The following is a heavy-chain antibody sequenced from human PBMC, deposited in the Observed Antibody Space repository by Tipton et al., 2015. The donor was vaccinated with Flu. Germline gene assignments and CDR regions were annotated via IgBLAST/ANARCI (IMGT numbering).Heavy chain of an antibody. CDR3: ARAWSAVHLSVGVDV. Sequence: SLRLSCAVSGFTFSTYSMHWVRQAPGKGPEWVAVISHDGNNKNYADSVKGRFTISRDNSKNTLYLQMDSLRGEDTAIYYCARAWSAVHLSVGVDVWGQGTTVTVSS. CDR1: GFTFSTYS. J-gene: IGHJ6*02. CDR2: ISHDGNNK. D-gene: IGHD2-8*02. V-gene: IGHV3-30-3*01.